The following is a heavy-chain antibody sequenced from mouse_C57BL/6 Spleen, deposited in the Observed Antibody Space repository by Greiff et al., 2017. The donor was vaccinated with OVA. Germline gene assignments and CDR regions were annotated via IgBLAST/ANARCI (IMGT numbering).Heavy chain of an antibody. CDR2: IHPNSGST. V-gene: IGHV1-64*01. D-gene: IGHD1-1*01. Sequence: QIQLQQPGAELVKPGASVKLSCKASGYTFTSYWMHWVKQRPGQGLEWIGMIHPNSGSTNYNEKFKSKATLTVDKSSSTAYMQLSSLTSEDSAVYYCARATTVVLDYWGQGTTLTVSS. J-gene: IGHJ2*01. CDR3: ARATTVVLDY. CDR1: GYTFTSYW.